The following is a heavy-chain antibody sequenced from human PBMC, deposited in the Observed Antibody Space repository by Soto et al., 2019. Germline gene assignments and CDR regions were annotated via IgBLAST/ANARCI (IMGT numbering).Heavy chain of an antibody. Sequence: EVQLVDSGGNLVQPGGSLRLSFEPPGLPFSHIWMTWARQAPGKGLEWVANINQDGSVKTYLDSMKGRLTISRDNAQDSLYLQMDSLRAEDTAVYYCGRDPGYGALDYWGQGTLVTVSA. J-gene: IGHJ4*02. CDR2: INQDGSVK. D-gene: IGHD4-17*01. CDR1: GLPFSHIW. CDR3: GRDPGYGALDY. V-gene: IGHV3-7*01.